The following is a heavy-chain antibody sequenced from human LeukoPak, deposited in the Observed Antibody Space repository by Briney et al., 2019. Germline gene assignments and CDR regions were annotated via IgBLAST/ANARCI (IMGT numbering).Heavy chain of an antibody. V-gene: IGHV3-30-3*01. Sequence: GGSLRLSCAASGFTFSSYAMHWVRQAPGKGLEWVAVISYDGSNKYYADSVKGRFTISRDNSKNTLYLQMNSLRAEDTAVYYCARDLFCGGSLPHYGMDVWGQGTTVTVSS. CDR3: ARDLFCGGSLPHYGMDV. J-gene: IGHJ6*02. CDR1: GFTFSSYA. D-gene: IGHD2-15*01. CDR2: ISYDGSNK.